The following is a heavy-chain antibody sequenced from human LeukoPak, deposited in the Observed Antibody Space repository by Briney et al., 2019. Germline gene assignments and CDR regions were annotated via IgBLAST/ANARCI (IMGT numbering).Heavy chain of an antibody. D-gene: IGHD3-3*01. CDR2: INHSGST. CDR1: GGSFSGYY. Sequence: PSETLSLTCAVYGGSFSGYYWSWIRQPPGKGLEWIGEINHSGSTNYNPSLKSRVTISVDTSKNQFSLKLSSVTAADTAVYYCASIQTHFGVVITHFDYWGQGTLVTVSS. J-gene: IGHJ4*02. CDR3: ASIQTHFGVVITHFDY. V-gene: IGHV4-34*01.